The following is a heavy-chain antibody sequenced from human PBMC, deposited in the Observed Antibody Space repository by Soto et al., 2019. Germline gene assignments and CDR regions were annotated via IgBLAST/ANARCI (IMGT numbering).Heavy chain of an antibody. D-gene: IGHD3-22*01. J-gene: IGHJ4*02. CDR3: ARDSTYYYDTSGYCVF. CDR2: ISFSDNSI. CDR1: GFSFSDYY. Sequence: GGSLRLSCAASGFSFSDYYMSWIRQAPGKGLEWVSYISFSDNSIYYADSVKGRFTISRDNAKNSLFLQMNSLRDEDTDVYYCARDSTYYYDTSGYCVFWGQGTLVTVSS. V-gene: IGHV3-11*04.